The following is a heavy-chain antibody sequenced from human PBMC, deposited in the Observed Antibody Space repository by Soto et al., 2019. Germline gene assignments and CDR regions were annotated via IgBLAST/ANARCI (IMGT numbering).Heavy chain of an antibody. D-gene: IGHD6-25*01. J-gene: IGHJ4*02. CDR1: GFTFSSCG. CDR3: AKAQSSGYWRTADY. CDR2: VTYEENEI. V-gene: IGHV3-30*18. Sequence: QVQLVESGGGVVQPGRSLRLSWAASGFTFSSCGMHWVRQAPGKGLEWVAVVTYEENEIHYADSMKGRFTISRDNSKSMVYLQMDSLRVEDTAVYYCAKAQSSGYWRTADYWGQGTLITVSS.